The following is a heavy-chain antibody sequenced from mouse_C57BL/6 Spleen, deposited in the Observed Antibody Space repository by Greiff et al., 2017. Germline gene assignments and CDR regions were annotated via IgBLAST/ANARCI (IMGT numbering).Heavy chain of an antibody. Sequence: QVQLQQPGAELVKPGASVKLSCKASGYTFTSYWMQWVKRRPGQGLEWIGEIDPSDSYTNYNQKFKGKATLTVDTSSSTAYMQLSSLTSDDSAVYYCARGSSDFDYWGQGTTLTVSS. CDR2: IDPSDSYT. CDR3: ARGSSDFDY. V-gene: IGHV1-50*01. D-gene: IGHD1-1*01. CDR1: GYTFTSYW. J-gene: IGHJ2*01.